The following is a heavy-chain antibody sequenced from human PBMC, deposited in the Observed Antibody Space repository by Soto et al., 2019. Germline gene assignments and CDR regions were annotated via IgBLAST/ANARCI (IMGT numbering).Heavy chain of an antibody. J-gene: IGHJ5*02. Sequence: QVQLQESGPGLVKPSETLSLTCTVSGGSISSYYWSWIRQPPGKGLEWIGYIYYSGSTNSNPSLKRHVTISVDTSNTQFSLKLSPVTAADTAVYYCARPHGGSSGRDNWFDPWAQGTLVTVSS. CDR1: GGSISSYY. CDR3: ARPHGGSSGRDNWFDP. D-gene: IGHD6-25*01. CDR2: IYYSGST. V-gene: IGHV4-59*01.